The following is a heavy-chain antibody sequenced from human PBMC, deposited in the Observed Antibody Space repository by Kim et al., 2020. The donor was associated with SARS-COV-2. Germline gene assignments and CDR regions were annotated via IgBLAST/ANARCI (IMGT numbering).Heavy chain of an antibody. CDR2: IIPIFGTA. Sequence: SVKVSCKASGGTFSSYAISWVRQAPGQGLEWMGGIIPIFGTANYAQKFQGRVTITADESTSTAYMELSSLRSEDTAVYYCASNGSYGDDGAFDIWGQGTMVTVSS. CDR3: ASNGSYGDDGAFDI. J-gene: IGHJ3*02. V-gene: IGHV1-69*13. D-gene: IGHD1-26*01. CDR1: GGTFSSYA.